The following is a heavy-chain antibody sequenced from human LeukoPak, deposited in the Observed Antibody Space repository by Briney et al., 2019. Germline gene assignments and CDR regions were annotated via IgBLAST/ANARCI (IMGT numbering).Heavy chain of an antibody. CDR1: GGSFSGYY. CDR2: INHSGST. V-gene: IGHV4-34*01. D-gene: IGHD3-10*01. Sequence: SETLSLTCAVYGGSFSGYYWSWIRQPPGKGLEWIGEINHSGSTNYNPSLKSRVTISVDTSKNQFSLKLSSVTAADTAVYYCARGTAKYYYGDWGQGTLVTVSS. CDR3: ARGTAKYYYGD. J-gene: IGHJ4*02.